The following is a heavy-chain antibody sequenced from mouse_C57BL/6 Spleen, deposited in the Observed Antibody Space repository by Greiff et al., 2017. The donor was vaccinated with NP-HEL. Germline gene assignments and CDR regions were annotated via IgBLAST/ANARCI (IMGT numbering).Heavy chain of an antibody. D-gene: IGHD1-1*01. J-gene: IGHJ1*03. Sequence: VQLQQSGAELVRPGASVTLSCKASGYTFTDYEMHWVKQTPVHGLEWIGAIDPETGGTAYNQKFKGKAILTADKSSSTAYMELRSLTSEDSAVYYCTRDGSSYEWYFDVWGTGTTVTVSS. CDR1: GYTFTDYE. CDR3: TRDGSSYEWYFDV. CDR2: IDPETGGT. V-gene: IGHV1-15*01.